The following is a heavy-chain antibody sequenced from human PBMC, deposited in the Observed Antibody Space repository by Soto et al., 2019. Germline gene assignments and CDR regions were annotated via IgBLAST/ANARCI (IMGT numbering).Heavy chain of an antibody. CDR2: IKSRVDGGTT. CDR3: NTDSHLSKTLGRFDF. CDR1: GFTISDVW. V-gene: IGHV3-15*07. D-gene: IGHD7-27*01. Sequence: EVQLVESGGGLVKPGGTLRLSCAASGFTISDVWLNWVRQAPGKGLEWVGRIKSRVDGGTTDFAAPGRGRFAISRDESQNTVYLEINSLQIEDTAVYYCNTDSHLSKTLGRFDFWGHGTLVTVS. J-gene: IGHJ4*01.